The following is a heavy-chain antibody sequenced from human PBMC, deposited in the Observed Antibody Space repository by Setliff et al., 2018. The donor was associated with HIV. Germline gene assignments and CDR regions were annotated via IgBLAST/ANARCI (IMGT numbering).Heavy chain of an antibody. Sequence: SETLSLTCAVDGGSFSGYYWSWIRQPPGKGLEWIGYIHYSGSTYYNPSLKSRVTISVHTSQNQFSLKLSSVTAADTAVYYCARDPHDYGDLPRCFDYWGQGALVTVSS. D-gene: IGHD4-17*01. J-gene: IGHJ4*02. CDR3: ARDPHDYGDLPRCFDY. CDR1: GGSFSGYY. V-gene: IGHV4-34*01. CDR2: IHYSGST.